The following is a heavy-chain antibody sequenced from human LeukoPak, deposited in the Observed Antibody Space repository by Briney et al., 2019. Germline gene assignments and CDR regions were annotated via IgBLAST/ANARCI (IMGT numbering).Heavy chain of an antibody. J-gene: IGHJ3*02. CDR3: ATLNYYVDAFDI. D-gene: IGHD3-10*02. CDR2: IYTSGST. CDR1: GGSISSGSYY. V-gene: IGHV4-61*02. Sequence: SQTLSLTCTVSGGSISSGSYYWSWIRQPAGKGLEWIGRIYTSGSTNYNPSLKSRVTISVDTSKNQFSLKLGPVTAADTAVYYCATLNYYVDAFDIWGQGTMVTVSS.